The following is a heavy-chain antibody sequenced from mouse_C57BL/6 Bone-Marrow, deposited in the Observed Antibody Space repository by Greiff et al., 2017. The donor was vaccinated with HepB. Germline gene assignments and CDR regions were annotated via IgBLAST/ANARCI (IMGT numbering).Heavy chain of an antibody. D-gene: IGHD2-3*01. CDR2: ISDGGSYT. CDR1: GFTFSSYA. CDR3: ARDRDGYYVYWYFDV. Sequence: DVMLVESGGGLVKPGGSLKLSCAASGFTFSSYAMSWVRQTPEKRLEWVATISDGGSYTYYPDNVKGRFTISRDNAKNNLYLQMSHLKSEDTAMYYCARDRDGYYVYWYFDVWGTGTTVTVSS. V-gene: IGHV5-4*01. J-gene: IGHJ1*03.